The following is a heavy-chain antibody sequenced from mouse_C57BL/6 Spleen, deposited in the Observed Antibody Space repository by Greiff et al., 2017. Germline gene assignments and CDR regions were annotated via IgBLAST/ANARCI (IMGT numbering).Heavy chain of an antibody. CDR3: AIGYYGYSWFAY. CDR2: IYPGDGDT. D-gene: IGHD2-2*01. J-gene: IGHJ3*01. Sequence: VQLQQSGAELVKPGASVKISCKASGYAFSSYWMNWVKQRPGKGLEWIGQIYPGDGDTNYNGKFKGKATLTADKSSSTAYMQLSSLTSEDSAVYFCAIGYYGYSWFAYWGQGTLVTVSA. V-gene: IGHV1-80*01. CDR1: GYAFSSYW.